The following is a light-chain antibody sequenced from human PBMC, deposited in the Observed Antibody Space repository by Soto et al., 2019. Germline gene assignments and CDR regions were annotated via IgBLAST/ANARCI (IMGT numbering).Light chain of an antibody. CDR2: DAS. J-gene: IGKJ1*01. CDR3: QQYYYSPWT. CDR1: QSISSW. V-gene: IGKV1-5*01. Sequence: DIQMTQSPSTLSASVGDRVTITCRASQSISSWLAWYQQKPGKAPKLLIYDASSLESGVPSRFSGSGSGTEFTLTISSLQAEDVAVYYCQQYYYSPWTFGQGTKVEIK.